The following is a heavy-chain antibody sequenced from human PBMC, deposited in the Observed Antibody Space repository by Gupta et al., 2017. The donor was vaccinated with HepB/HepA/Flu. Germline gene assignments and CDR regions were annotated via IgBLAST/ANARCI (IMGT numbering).Heavy chain of an antibody. J-gene: IGHJ6*02. CDR2: ISGSGGST. Sequence: EVQLLESGGGLIQPGGSLRLSCAASGFTFSSYAMSWVRQAPGKGLEWVSAISGSGGSTYYADSVKGRFTISRDNSKNTLYLQMNSLRAEDTAVYYCARERYNWNYVGDESYGMDVWGQGTTVTVS. CDR3: ARERYNWNYVGDESYGMDV. D-gene: IGHD1-7*01. CDR1: GFTFSSYA. V-gene: IGHV3-23*01.